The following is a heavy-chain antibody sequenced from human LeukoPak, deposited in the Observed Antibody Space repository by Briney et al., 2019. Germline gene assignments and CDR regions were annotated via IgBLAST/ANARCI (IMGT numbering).Heavy chain of an antibody. Sequence: TSETPSLTCTVSGGSIRSNSYYWGWIRQPPGKGLEWIGSIYFSGNTYYNPSLKSRVTISVDTSKNQFSLKLSSVTAADTAVYYCATGSSRYYYYMDVWGKGTTVTVSS. V-gene: IGHV4-39*05. CDR1: GGSIRSNSYY. CDR2: IYFSGNT. J-gene: IGHJ6*03. CDR3: ATGSSRYYYYMDV. D-gene: IGHD3-10*01.